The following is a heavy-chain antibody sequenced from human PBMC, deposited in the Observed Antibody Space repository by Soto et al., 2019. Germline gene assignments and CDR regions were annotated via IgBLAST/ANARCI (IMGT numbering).Heavy chain of an antibody. J-gene: IGHJ4*02. CDR3: AHSEEWELHPYFDY. CDR1: GFSLSTSGVG. Sequence: QITLKESGPTLVKPTQTLTLTCTFSGFSLSTSGVGVGWIRQPPGKALEWLALIYWDDDKRYSPSLKSRLTITKDTSKHHVVLTMTNMDPVDTATYYCAHSEEWELHPYFDYWGQGTLVTVSS. CDR2: IYWDDDK. D-gene: IGHD1-26*01. V-gene: IGHV2-5*02.